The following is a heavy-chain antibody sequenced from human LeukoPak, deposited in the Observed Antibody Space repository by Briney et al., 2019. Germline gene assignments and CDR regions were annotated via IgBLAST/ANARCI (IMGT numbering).Heavy chain of an antibody. Sequence: SGTLSLTCIVSGGSISSLNLWSWLRQPPGKGLEWIGEVYHSGGADYKPSLKSRVTISVDTSRNHFSLKLTSVTAADTAVYFCAYNRNFALDNWGQGTLVTVSS. V-gene: IGHV4-4*02. CDR1: GGSISSLNL. J-gene: IGHJ4*01. CDR2: VYHSGGA. CDR3: AYNRNFALDN. D-gene: IGHD1-14*01.